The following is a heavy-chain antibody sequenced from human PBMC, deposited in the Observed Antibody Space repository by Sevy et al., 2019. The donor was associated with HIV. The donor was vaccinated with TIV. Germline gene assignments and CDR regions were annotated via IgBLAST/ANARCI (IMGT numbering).Heavy chain of an antibody. CDR3: VRADPAQHFDS. V-gene: IGHV1-46*01. CDR1: ADTFTNNY. CDR2: IDPSAGNA. J-gene: IGHJ4*02. Sequence: ASVKVSCKASADTFTNNYMHWVRQAPGQGLEWMGIIDPSAGNARYAQRFQVRVTMTRDKSTCTLYMDLNSLRSEDMAVYYCVRADPAQHFDSWGQGTLVTVSS.